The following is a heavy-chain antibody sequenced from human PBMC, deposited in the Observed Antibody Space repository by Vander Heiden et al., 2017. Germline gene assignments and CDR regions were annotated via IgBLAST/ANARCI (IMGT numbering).Heavy chain of an antibody. Sequence: EVQLVESGGGLVKPGGSLRLSCAASGFTFSSYSMNWVRQAPGKGLEWVSSISSSSSYISYADSVKGRFTISRDNAKNSLYLQMNSLRAEDTAVYYCARERGYYDSSGYYSSAFDIWGQGTMVTVSS. D-gene: IGHD3-22*01. CDR1: GFTFSSYS. V-gene: IGHV3-21*01. J-gene: IGHJ3*02. CDR3: ARERGYYDSSGYYSSAFDI. CDR2: ISSSSSYI.